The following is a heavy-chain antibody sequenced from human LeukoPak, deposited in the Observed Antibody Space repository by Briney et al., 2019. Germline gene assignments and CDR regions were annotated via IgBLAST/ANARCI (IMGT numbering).Heavy chain of an antibody. V-gene: IGHV3-21*01. CDR2: ISSSSSYI. CDR3: ARGYTAAAQGNWFDP. Sequence: GGSLRLSCAASGFTFSSHSMNWVRQAPGKGLEWVSSISSSSSYIYYADSVKGRFTISRDNAKNSLYLQMNSLRAEDTAVYYCARGYTAAAQGNWFDPWGQGTLVTVSS. CDR1: GFTFSSHS. J-gene: IGHJ5*02. D-gene: IGHD6-13*01.